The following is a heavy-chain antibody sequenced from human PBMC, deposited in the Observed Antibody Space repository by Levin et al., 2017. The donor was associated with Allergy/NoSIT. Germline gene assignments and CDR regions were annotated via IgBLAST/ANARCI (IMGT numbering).Heavy chain of an antibody. V-gene: IGHV3-21*01. Sequence: KSGGSLRLSCAASGFTFSSYTMHWVRQAPGKGLEWVSCFSSGSSYKHYADSVKGRFTISRDNAKNSLYLQMDSLRDEDTAVYYCARVPGSFYDSSVTRCYFDCWGQGTLVTVSS. CDR2: FSSGSSYK. D-gene: IGHD3-22*01. CDR1: GFTFSSYT. CDR3: ARVPGSFYDSSVTRCYFDC. J-gene: IGHJ4*02.